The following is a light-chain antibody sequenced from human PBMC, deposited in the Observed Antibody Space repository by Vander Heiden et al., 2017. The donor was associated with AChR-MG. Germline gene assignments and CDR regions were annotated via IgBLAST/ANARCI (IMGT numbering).Light chain of an antibody. CDR2: GAS. Sequence: EIVMTQSPATLSVSPRATATLSCRASQSVSSNLAWYQQKPGQAPRLLINGASTRATGITAGFSGSGSGTEFTLTISSLQSEDFAVYYCQQYNNWPRTFGQGTKVEIK. CDR3: QQYNNWPRT. V-gene: IGKV3-15*01. J-gene: IGKJ1*01. CDR1: QSVSSN.